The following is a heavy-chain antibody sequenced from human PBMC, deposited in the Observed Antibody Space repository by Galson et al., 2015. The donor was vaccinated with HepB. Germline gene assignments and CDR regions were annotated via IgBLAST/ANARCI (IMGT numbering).Heavy chain of an antibody. V-gene: IGHV4-59*01. J-gene: IGHJ3*02. CDR1: GGSIFTYY. Sequence: LSLTCSVSGGSIFTYYWSWIRQPPGKGLEWIGYIFYTGSTKYNPSLKSRVTISVDASKNQFSLKLSSVTAADTAMYYCASTFHYDTSGSDDAFDIWGQGTMVTVSS. CDR3: ASTFHYDTSGSDDAFDI. CDR2: IFYTGST. D-gene: IGHD3-22*01.